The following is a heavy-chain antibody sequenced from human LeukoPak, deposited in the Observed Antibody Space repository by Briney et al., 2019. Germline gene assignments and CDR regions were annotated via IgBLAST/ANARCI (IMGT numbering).Heavy chain of an antibody. Sequence: PSETLSLTCTVSGGSISSYYWSWIRQPPGKGLEWIGYTYYSGSTNYNPSLKSRVTISADTSKNQFSLKLSSVTAADTAVYYCARLYYGSGNAFDYWGQGTLVTV. V-gene: IGHV4-59*01. D-gene: IGHD3-10*01. CDR3: ARLYYGSGNAFDY. CDR2: TYYSGST. J-gene: IGHJ4*02. CDR1: GGSISSYY.